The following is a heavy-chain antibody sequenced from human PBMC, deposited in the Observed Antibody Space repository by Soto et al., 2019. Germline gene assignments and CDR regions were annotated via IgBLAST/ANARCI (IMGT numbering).Heavy chain of an antibody. CDR1: GFTFSSFV. J-gene: IGHJ4*02. V-gene: IGHV3-23*01. CDR2: VSGSGGTT. CDR3: AKARSTAMISYFDY. D-gene: IGHD5-18*01. Sequence: PGGSLRLSCGVAGFTFSSFVMSWVRQAPGKGLEWVSGVSGSGGTTYHADSVKGRFTISRDNSKNTLYLQMNNLRAEDTAVYYCAKARSTAMISYFDYWGQGTLVTVSS.